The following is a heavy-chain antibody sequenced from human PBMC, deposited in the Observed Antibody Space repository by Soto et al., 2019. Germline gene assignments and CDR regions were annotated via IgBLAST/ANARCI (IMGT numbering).Heavy chain of an antibody. CDR1: GYSFTANV. CDR2: INAASRKT. Sequence: SVKALCKTAGYSFTANVLHWVRQAPGQRPEWRGWINAASRKTKSSQNFEGRVTITRGTSASTTYMELSSLTSEDTAVCYCARVHDHLWGGPTPVLNPWGPLILAPVS. J-gene: IGHJ5*02. D-gene: IGHD3-3*02. CDR3: ARVHDHLWGGPTPVLNP. V-gene: IGHV1-3*01.